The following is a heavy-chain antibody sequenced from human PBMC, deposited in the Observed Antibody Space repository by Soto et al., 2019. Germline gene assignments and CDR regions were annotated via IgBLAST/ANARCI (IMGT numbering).Heavy chain of an antibody. CDR1: GYTFTSYA. CDR3: ARGDDFWSGYWRGNWFDP. CDR2: INAGNGNT. V-gene: IGHV1-3*01. D-gene: IGHD3-3*01. Sequence: ASVKVSCKASGYTFTSYAMHWVRRAPGQRLEWMGWINAGNGNTKYSQKFQGRVTITRDTSASTAYMELSSLRSEDTAVYYCARGDDFWSGYWRGNWFDPWGQGTLVTVSS. J-gene: IGHJ5*02.